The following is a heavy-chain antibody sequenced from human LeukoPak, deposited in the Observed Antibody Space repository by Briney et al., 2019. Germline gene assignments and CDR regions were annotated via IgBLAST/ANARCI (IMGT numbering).Heavy chain of an antibody. CDR2: ISSSGAGT. V-gene: IGHV3-23*01. Sequence: TAGSLRLSCAASEFTFSTYAMTWVRQAPGKGLEWVSSISSSGAGTYYADSVKGRSTISRDNSKDTLYLQMNGLRVEDTAVYYCAKGPGTAGWDYFDYWGQGTLVTVSS. J-gene: IGHJ4*02. D-gene: IGHD6-19*01. CDR1: EFTFSTYA. CDR3: AKGPGTAGWDYFDY.